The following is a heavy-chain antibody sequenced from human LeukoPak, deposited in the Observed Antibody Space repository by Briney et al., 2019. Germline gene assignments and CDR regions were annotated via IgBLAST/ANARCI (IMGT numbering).Heavy chain of an antibody. CDR3: AGDLGNSDDY. CDR1: GFTFSDYY. D-gene: IGHD2/OR15-2a*01. CDR2: ISWNSGDL. V-gene: IGHV3-9*01. J-gene: IGHJ4*02. Sequence: PGGPLRLSCAASGFTFSDYYMFWIRQAPGKGLEWVSGISWNSGDLGYADSVKGRFTISRDNAKNSLFLQMNSLRAEDTALYYCAGDLGNSDDYWGQGTLVTVSS.